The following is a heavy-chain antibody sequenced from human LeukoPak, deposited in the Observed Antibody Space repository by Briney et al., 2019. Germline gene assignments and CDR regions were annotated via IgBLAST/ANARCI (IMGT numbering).Heavy chain of an antibody. CDR2: INPNSGGT. CDR3: ARARVGASDFDY. J-gene: IGHJ4*02. Sequence: ASVKVSCTASGYTFTGYYMHWVRQAPGQGLEWMGWINPNSGGTNYAQKFQGRVTMTRDTSISTAYMELSRLRSDDTAVYYCARARVGASDFDYWGQGTLVTVSS. V-gene: IGHV1-2*02. CDR1: GYTFTGYY. D-gene: IGHD1-26*01.